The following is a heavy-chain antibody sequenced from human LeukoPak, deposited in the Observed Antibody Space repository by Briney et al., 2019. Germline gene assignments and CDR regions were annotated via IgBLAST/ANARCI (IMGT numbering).Heavy chain of an antibody. V-gene: IGHV4-59*08. J-gene: IGHJ4*02. CDR2: IYYSGST. CDR1: GGSISSYY. Sequence: SETLSLTCTVPGGSISSYYWSWIRQPPGKGLEWIGYIYYSGSTNYNPSLKSRVTISVDTSKNQFSLNLNSVTAADTAVYYCTRLSDYWGQGTQVTVSS. CDR3: TRLSDY.